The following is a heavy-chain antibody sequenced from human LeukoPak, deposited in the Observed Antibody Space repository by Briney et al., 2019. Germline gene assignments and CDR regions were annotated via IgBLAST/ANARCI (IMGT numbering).Heavy chain of an antibody. CDR2: IYYSGST. V-gene: IGHV4-59*06. Sequence: RTSETLSLTCTVSGGSISSYYWSWIRQPPGKDLEWIGYIYYSGSTYYNPSLKSRVTISVDTSKNQFSLKLSSVTAADTAVYYCASSFLVPFFDYWGQGTLVTVSS. J-gene: IGHJ4*02. D-gene: IGHD2-15*01. CDR1: GGSISSYY. CDR3: ASSFLVPFFDY.